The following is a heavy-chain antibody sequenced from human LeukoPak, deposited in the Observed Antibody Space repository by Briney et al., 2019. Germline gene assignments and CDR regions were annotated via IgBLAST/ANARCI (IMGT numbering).Heavy chain of an antibody. Sequence: GGSLTLSCAASGFTFSSFSMNWVRQAPGQGLEWVAVVSHDGINRHYADSVKGRISISRDTSKNAFFLLMSSLRPDDTSFYYCAREKVLPGHSYDLNRFFQLWGRGTLVSVS. CDR1: GFTFSSFS. V-gene: IGHV3-30*05. J-gene: IGHJ2*01. CDR3: AREKVLPGHSYDLNRFFQL. D-gene: IGHD5-12*01. CDR2: VSHDGINR.